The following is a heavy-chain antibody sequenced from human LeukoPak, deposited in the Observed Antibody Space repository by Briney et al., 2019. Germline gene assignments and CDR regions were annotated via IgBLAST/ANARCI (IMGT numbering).Heavy chain of an antibody. V-gene: IGHV3-66*01. CDR1: GFTVSSDY. J-gene: IGHJ4*02. D-gene: IGHD6-13*01. Sequence: PGGSLRLSCAASGFTVSSDYMSWVRQAPGKGLEWVSVIYSGGSTYYADSVKGRFTISRDNSKNTLYLQMNSLRAEDTAVYYCARATPYSSSWGFDYWGQGTLVTVSS. CDR2: IYSGGST. CDR3: ARATPYSSSWGFDY.